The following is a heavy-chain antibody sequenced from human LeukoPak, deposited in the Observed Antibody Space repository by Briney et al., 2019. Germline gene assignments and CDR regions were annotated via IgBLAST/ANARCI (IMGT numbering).Heavy chain of an antibody. CDR1: GGSVSSGSYY. Sequence: PSETLSLTCTASGGSVSSGSYYWSWLRQPPGKGLEWIGYIYYSGSAKYNPSLKSRVTISVDTSKNQFSLKLTSVTAADTAVYYCARGFGDWGLSWFDPWGQGTLVTVSS. CDR3: ARGFGDWGLSWFDP. D-gene: IGHD3-10*01. V-gene: IGHV4-61*01. J-gene: IGHJ5*02. CDR2: IYYSGSA.